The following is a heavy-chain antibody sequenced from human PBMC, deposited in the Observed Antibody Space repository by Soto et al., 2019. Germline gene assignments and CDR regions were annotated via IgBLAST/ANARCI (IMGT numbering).Heavy chain of an antibody. CDR1: GFSLSTHGVG. Sequence: QITLKESGPTLVTPTQTLTLTCTFSGFSLSTHGVGVGWIRQPPGKALEWLAVMYWDDDRRYSPSPKTRLTITKYTFNNLVVLTLTNMDPVDTATYYCAHLTLTYGGVIGDDAFDMWGQGTMVTVSS. V-gene: IGHV2-5*02. CDR2: MYWDDDR. D-gene: IGHD3-16*02. J-gene: IGHJ3*02. CDR3: AHLTLTYGGVIGDDAFDM.